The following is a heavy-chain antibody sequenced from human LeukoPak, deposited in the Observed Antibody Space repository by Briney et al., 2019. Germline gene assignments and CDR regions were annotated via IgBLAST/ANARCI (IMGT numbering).Heavy chain of an antibody. J-gene: IGHJ4*02. CDR2: ISGESGNT. Sequence: ASVKVSCKASGYTFISYGISWVRQAPGQGLEWMGWISGESGNTNYAQKLQGRVTMTTDTSATTAYLELRSLRSDDTAIYYCAREDTRRGSRGYFDYWGQGTLVNVSS. CDR1: GYTFISYG. CDR3: AREDTRRGSRGYFDY. V-gene: IGHV1-18*01.